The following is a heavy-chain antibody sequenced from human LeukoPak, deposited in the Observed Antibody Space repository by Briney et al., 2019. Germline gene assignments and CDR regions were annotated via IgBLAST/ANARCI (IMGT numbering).Heavy chain of an antibody. D-gene: IGHD2-15*01. CDR1: GYSISSGYY. Sequence: SETLSLTCTVSGYSISSGYYWGWIRQPPVKGLEWIGSIYHSGSTYYNPSLKSRVTISVDTSKNQFSLKLSSVTAADTAVYYCARLHYCSGGSCYSDYWGQGTLVTVSS. CDR3: ARLHYCSGGSCYSDY. V-gene: IGHV4-38-2*02. CDR2: IYHSGST. J-gene: IGHJ4*02.